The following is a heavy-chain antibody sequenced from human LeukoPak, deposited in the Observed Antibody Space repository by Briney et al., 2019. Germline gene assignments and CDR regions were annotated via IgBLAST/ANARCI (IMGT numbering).Heavy chain of an antibody. J-gene: IGHJ4*03. CDR1: GFTFGDYY. CDR3: ARDGFSSGWFN. V-gene: IGHV3-11*06. Sequence: GGSLRLSCAASGFTFGDYYMSWIRQAPGKGLEWISSISGSSDYTPYADFLKGRVTISRDNAKNSLYLQLNSLSVEDTAVYYCARDGFSSGWFNWGQGTVVTVSS. CDR2: ISGSSDYT. D-gene: IGHD6-19*01.